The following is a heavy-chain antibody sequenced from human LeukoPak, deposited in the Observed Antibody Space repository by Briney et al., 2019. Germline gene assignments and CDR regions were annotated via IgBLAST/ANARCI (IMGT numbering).Heavy chain of an antibody. CDR1: GGSISGYY. CDR3: ARGRWLQLPDY. J-gene: IGHJ4*02. CDR2: IHDSGST. V-gene: IGHV4-59*01. Sequence: SETLSLICTLSGGSISGYYWSWIRQAPGEGLEWIGYIHDSGSTDYNPSLKSRVTISIDTSRHQFSLRVSSVTAADTAVYYCARGRWLQLPDYWGQGALVTVSS. D-gene: IGHD5-24*01.